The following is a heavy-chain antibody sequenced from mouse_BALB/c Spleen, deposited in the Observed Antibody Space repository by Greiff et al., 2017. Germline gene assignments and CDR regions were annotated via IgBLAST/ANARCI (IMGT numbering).Heavy chain of an antibody. CDR2: ISSGSSTI. CDR1: GFTFSSFG. D-gene: IGHD1-1*02. J-gene: IGHJ2*01. V-gene: IGHV5-17*02. CDR3: ARAGSYTYYFDY. Sequence: EVKVVESGGGLVQPGGSRKLSCAASGFTFSSFGMHWVRQAPEKGLEWVAYISSGSSTIYYADTVKGRFTISRDNPKNTLFLQMTSLRSEDTAMYYCARAGSYTYYFDYWGQGTTLTVSS.